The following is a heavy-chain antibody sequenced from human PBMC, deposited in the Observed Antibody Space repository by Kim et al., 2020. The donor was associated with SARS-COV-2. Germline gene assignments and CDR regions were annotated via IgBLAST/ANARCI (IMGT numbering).Heavy chain of an antibody. CDR1: GFTFSSYA. V-gene: IGHV3-30*04. J-gene: IGHJ6*01. D-gene: IGHD2-2*01. CDR2: ILYDGSNK. Sequence: GGSLRLSCAASGFTFSSYAMHWVRQAPGKGLEWVAVILYDGSNKYYADSVKGRFTISRDNSKNTLYLQMNSLRAEDTAVYYCARGGCSSTSCYEGQYYYYGMDVWGQGTTVTVSS. CDR3: ARGGCSSTSCYEGQYYYYGMDV.